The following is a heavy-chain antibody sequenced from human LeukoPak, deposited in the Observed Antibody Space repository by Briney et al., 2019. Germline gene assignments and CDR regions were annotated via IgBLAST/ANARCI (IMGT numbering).Heavy chain of an antibody. V-gene: IGHV3-30*12. J-gene: IGHJ6*03. CDR2: ISYDGSNK. CDR1: GFTFSSYG. CDR3: ARDPIQHYYMDV. D-gene: IGHD5-18*01. Sequence: GGSLRLSCAASGFTFSSYGMHWVRQAPGKGLDWVAFISYDGSNKYYADSVKGRFTISRDNAKNSLYLQMNSLRAEDTAVYYCARDPIQHYYMDVWGKGTTVTVSS.